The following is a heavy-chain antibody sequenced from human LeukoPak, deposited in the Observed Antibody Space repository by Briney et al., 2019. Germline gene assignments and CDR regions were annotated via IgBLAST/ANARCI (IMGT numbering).Heavy chain of an antibody. CDR1: GFTFSSYA. V-gene: IGHV3-23*01. Sequence: GGSLRLSCAASGFTFSSYAMSWVRQAPGKGLEWVSAVSGGGGSTYYADSVKGRFTISRDNSKNTLYLQMNSLRAEDTAVYYCARRSEYYDILTGYSYYFDYWGQGTLVTVSS. J-gene: IGHJ4*02. CDR2: VSGGGGST. CDR3: ARRSEYYDILTGYSYYFDY. D-gene: IGHD3-9*01.